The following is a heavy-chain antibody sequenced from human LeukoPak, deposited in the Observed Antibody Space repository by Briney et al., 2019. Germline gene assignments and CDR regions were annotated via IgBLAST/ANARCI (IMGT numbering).Heavy chain of an antibody. D-gene: IGHD6-19*01. CDR2: ISYDGSNK. J-gene: IGHJ4*02. CDR3: AKESGSGWYDFDY. V-gene: IGHV3-30*18. CDR1: GFTFSSYG. Sequence: GRSLRLSCAASGFTFSSYGMHWVRQAPGKGLEWVAVISYDGSNKYYVDSVKGRFTISRDNSKNTLYLQMNSLRAEDTAVYYCAKESGSGWYDFDYWGQGTLVTVSS.